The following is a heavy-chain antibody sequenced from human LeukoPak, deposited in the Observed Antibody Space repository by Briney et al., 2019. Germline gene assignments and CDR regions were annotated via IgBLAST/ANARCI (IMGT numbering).Heavy chain of an antibody. D-gene: IGHD5-24*01. Sequence: RLSCAASGFTFSSYAMSWVRQAPGKGLEWVSAISGSGGSTYYADSVKGRFTISRDNSKSTLYLQMNSLRAEDTAVYYCAIAGRDGYNWEYWGQGTLVTVSS. CDR3: AIAGRDGYNWEY. J-gene: IGHJ4*02. CDR2: ISGSGGST. CDR1: GFTFSSYA. V-gene: IGHV3-23*01.